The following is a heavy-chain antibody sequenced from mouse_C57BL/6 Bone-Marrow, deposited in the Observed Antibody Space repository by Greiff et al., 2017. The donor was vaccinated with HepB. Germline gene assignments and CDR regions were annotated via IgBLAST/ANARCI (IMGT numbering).Heavy chain of an antibody. V-gene: IGHV1-26*01. CDR3: ARGRGGFAY. CDR1: GYTFTDYY. J-gene: IGHJ3*01. Sequence: VQLQQPGPELVKPGASVKISCKASGYTFTDYYMNWVKQSHGKSLEWIGDINPNNGGTSYNQKFKGKATLTVDKSSSTAYMELRSLTSEDSAVYYCARGRGGFAYWGQGTLVTVSA. CDR2: INPNNGGT.